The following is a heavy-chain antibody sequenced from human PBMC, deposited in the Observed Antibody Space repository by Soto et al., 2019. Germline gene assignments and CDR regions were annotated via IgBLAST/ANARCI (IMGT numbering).Heavy chain of an antibody. V-gene: IGHV1-3*01. Sequence: QVQLVQSGAEVKKPGASVKVSCKASGYTFTSYAMHWVRQAPGQRLEWMGWINAGNGNTKYSQKFQGRVTITRDTTASTAYIELSSMRSEDTGVYYCAGGNGYYYVDYWGQGTLVTVSS. D-gene: IGHD3-22*01. J-gene: IGHJ4*02. CDR1: GYTFTSYA. CDR2: INAGNGNT. CDR3: AGGNGYYYVDY.